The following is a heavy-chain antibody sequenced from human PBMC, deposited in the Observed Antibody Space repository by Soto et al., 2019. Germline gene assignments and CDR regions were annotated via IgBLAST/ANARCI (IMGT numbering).Heavy chain of an antibody. CDR1: GYTFTVYG. V-gene: IGHV1-18*01. CDR3: ARGMANVAVVPAAWSGRGAFDY. D-gene: IGHD2-2*01. J-gene: IGHJ4*02. Sequence: GASVKVSCKASGYTFTVYGISWVRQAPGQGLEWMGWISGHNGYTNYAQEFQGRVTMTTDTSTSTAYMELRSLKSDDTAVYYCARGMANVAVVPAAWSGRGAFDYWGQGTLVTVSS. CDR2: ISGHNGYT.